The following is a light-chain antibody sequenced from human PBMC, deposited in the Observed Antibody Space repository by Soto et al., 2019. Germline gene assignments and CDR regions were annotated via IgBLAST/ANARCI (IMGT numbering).Light chain of an antibody. V-gene: IGKV2-30*01. J-gene: IGKJ1*01. CDR3: VQGTHWPWT. CDR2: QVS. CDR1: QGLVYSDGNIF. Sequence: DVVMTQSPLSLSVTLGQPASISCRSSQGLVYSDGNIFLNWFHQRPGQSPRRLLYQVSHRDSGVPGRFSGSAAGTDCTLTISRVEAEDVGIYYCVQGTHWPWTFAQGTMVEIK.